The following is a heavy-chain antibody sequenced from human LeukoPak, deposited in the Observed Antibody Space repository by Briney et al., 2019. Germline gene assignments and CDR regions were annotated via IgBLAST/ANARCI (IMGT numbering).Heavy chain of an antibody. CDR3: ATDIVVVPAVASFDY. V-gene: IGHV3-48*01. D-gene: IGHD2-2*01. CDR1: GFTFSSYS. Sequence: GGSLRLSCAASGFTFSSYSMNWVRQAPGKGLEWVSYISSSSSTIYYADSVKGRFTISRDNAKNSLYLQMNSLRAEDTAVYYCATDIVVVPAVASFDYWGQGTLVTVSS. CDR2: ISSSSSTI. J-gene: IGHJ4*02.